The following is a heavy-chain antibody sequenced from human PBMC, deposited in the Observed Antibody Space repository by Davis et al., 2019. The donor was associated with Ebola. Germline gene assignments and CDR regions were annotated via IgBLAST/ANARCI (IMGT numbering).Heavy chain of an antibody. V-gene: IGHV3-73*01. CDR2: IRSKANSYAT. Sequence: GESLKISYAASGFTFSGSAMHWVRQASGKGLEWVGRIRSKANSYATAYAASVKGRFTISRDDSKNTAYLQMNSLKTEDTAVYYCTTKRQDDAFDIWGQGTMVTVSS. CDR3: TTKRQDDAFDI. CDR1: GFTFSGSA. J-gene: IGHJ3*02.